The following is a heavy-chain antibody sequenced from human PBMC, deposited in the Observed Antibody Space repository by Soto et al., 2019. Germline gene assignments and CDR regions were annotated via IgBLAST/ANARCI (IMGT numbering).Heavy chain of an antibody. J-gene: IGHJ4*02. CDR2: IYYSGST. CDR3: ARGDLTRFDY. V-gene: IGHV4-59*01. Sequence: QVQLQESGPGLVKPSETLSLTCTVSGGSISSYYWSWIRQPPGKGLEWIGYIYYSGSTNYNPSLKSRVTISVDTSKNQFSLKLSSVTAADTAVYYCARGDLTRFDYWGQGTLVTVSS. CDR1: GGSISSYY.